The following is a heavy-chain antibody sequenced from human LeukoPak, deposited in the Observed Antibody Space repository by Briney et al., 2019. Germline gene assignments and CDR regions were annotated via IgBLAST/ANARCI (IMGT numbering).Heavy chain of an antibody. J-gene: IGHJ4*02. CDR2: IYYSGST. Sequence: SETLSLTCTVSGGSISSYYWSWLRQPPGKGLEWIGYIYYSGSTNYNPSLTSRVTISVDTSKNQFSLKLSSVTAADTAVYYCARHGGATPFDYWGQGTLVTVSS. V-gene: IGHV4-59*08. D-gene: IGHD1-26*01. CDR1: GGSISSYY. CDR3: ARHGGATPFDY.